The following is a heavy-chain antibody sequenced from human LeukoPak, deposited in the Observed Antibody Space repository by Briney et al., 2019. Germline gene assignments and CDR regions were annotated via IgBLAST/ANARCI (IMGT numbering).Heavy chain of an antibody. Sequence: PGGSLRLSCAASGFTFDDSAMHWVRQIPGKGLEWVSLISGDGANTYYVDSVKGRFTISRDNSKRSLYLQMNSLRTEDTAFYYCAKPIYGGNTGDAFHVWGQGAMVTVFS. CDR2: ISGDGANT. J-gene: IGHJ3*01. CDR3: AKPIYGGNTGDAFHV. CDR1: GFTFDDSA. V-gene: IGHV3-43*02. D-gene: IGHD4-23*01.